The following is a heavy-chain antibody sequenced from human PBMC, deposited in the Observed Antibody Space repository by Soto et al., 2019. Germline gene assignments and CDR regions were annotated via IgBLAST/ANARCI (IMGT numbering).Heavy chain of an antibody. J-gene: IGHJ6*02. CDR1: GFTFSSYG. V-gene: IGHV3-33*01. CDR2: IWYDGSNK. D-gene: IGHD5-12*01. CDR3: ARVKVEIVATTHFYGLDV. Sequence: PGGSLRLSCAASGFTFSSYGMHWVRQAPGKGLEWVAVIWYDGSNKYYADSVKGRFTISRDNSKNTLYLQMNSLKTEDTAVYYCARVKVEIVATTHFYGLDVWGQGTTVTVSS.